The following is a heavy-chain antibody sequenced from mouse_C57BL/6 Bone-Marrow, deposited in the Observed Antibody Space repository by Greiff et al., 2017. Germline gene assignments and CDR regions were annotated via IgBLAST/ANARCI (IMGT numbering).Heavy chain of an antibody. D-gene: IGHD2-2*01. J-gene: IGHJ2*01. CDR3: ARTRLRGPVDY. V-gene: IGHV5-17*01. CDR2: ISSGSSTI. CDR1: GFTFSDYG. Sequence: EVKLVASGGGLVKPGGSLKLSCAASGFTFSDYGMHWVRQAPEKGLEWVAYISSGSSTIYYADTVKGRFTISRDNAKNTLFRQMTSLRSEDTAMYYCARTRLRGPVDYWGQGTTLTVSA.